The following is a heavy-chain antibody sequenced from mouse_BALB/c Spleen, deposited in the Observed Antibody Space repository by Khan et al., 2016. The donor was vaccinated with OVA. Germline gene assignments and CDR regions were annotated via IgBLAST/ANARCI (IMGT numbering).Heavy chain of an antibody. V-gene: IGHV1-69*02. D-gene: IGHD1-3*01. CDR3: RGEWVDGSSFAY. CDR2: IYPSDSYI. CDR1: GYTFTNYW. J-gene: IGHJ3*01. Sequence: VQLQESGTELVRPGASVKLSCKASGYTFTNYWINWVKQRPGQGLEWIGNIYPSDSYINYNQKFREKATLTVDKSSPTAYMHPSRPTSEDSAVYYCRGEWVDGSSFAYWGQGTLVTVSA.